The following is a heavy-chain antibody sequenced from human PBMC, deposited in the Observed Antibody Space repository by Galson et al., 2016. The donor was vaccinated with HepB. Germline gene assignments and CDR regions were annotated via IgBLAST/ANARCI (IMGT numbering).Heavy chain of an antibody. J-gene: IGHJ4*02. Sequence: ETLSLTCTVSGGPISNYYWSWIRQPPGKGLEWIAYIHSSGSTNYDPSLKSRVPLSVDTSKNQFSLQLNSVTAADTAVYSCARHRGSNGGFDYGGQGTLVTVS. CDR3: ARHRGSNGGFDY. D-gene: IGHD3-10*01. V-gene: IGHV4-59*13. CDR2: IHSSGST. CDR1: GGPISNYY.